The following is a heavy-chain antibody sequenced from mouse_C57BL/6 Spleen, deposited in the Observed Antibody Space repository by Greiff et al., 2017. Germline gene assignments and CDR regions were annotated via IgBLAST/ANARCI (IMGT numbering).Heavy chain of an antibody. CDR3: ARGDYYGSSYDWYFDV. J-gene: IGHJ1*03. D-gene: IGHD1-1*01. V-gene: IGHV1-47*01. Sequence: VKVVESGAELVKPGASVKMSCKASGYTFTTYPIEWMKQNHGKSLEWIGNFHPYNDDTKYNEKFKGKATLTVEKSSSTVYLELSRLTSDDSAVYYCARGDYYGSSYDWYFDVWGTETTVTVSS. CDR1: GYTFTTYP. CDR2: FHPYNDDT.